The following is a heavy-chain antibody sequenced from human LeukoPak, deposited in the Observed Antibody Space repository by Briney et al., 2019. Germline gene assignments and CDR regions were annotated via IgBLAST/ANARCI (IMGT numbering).Heavy chain of an antibody. Sequence: GGSLRLSCSASGFTFSTYWMSWIRQAPGKGLEWVANMRRDGNEIYYLDSVRGRFTISRDNAKNSLYLQMNSLRAEDTAVYYCARVDDLDAFDMWGQGTMVTVSS. J-gene: IGHJ3*02. V-gene: IGHV3-7*01. CDR1: GFTFSTYW. CDR3: ARVDDLDAFDM. D-gene: IGHD2-2*03. CDR2: MRRDGNEI.